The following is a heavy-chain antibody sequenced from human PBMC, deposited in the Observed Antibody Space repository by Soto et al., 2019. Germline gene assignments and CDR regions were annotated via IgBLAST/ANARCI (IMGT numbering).Heavy chain of an antibody. CDR3: ARGVLRYFDWLLRQTWFDP. CDR1: GGSFSGYY. J-gene: IGHJ5*02. CDR2: INHSGST. Sequence: QVQLQQWGAGLLKPSETLSLTCAVYGGSFSGYYWSWIRQPPGKGLEWMGEINHSGSTNYNPSLKSRVTISVDTSKNQFSLKLSSVTASDTAVYYCARGVLRYFDWLLRQTWFDPWGQGTLVTFSS. V-gene: IGHV4-34*01. D-gene: IGHD3-9*01.